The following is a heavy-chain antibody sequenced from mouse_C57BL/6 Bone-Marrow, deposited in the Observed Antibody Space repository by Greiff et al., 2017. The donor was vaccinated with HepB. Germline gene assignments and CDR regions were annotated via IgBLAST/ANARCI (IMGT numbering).Heavy chain of an antibody. Sequence: QVQLQQSGAELVKPGASVKLSCKASGYTFTSYWMQWVKQRPGQGLEWIGEIDPSDSYTNYNQKFKGKATLTVDTSSSTAYMQLSSLTSEDSAVYYCAINWDDAMDYWGQGTSVTVSS. J-gene: IGHJ4*01. CDR1: GYTFTSYW. CDR3: AINWDDAMDY. CDR2: IDPSDSYT. D-gene: IGHD4-1*01. V-gene: IGHV1-50*01.